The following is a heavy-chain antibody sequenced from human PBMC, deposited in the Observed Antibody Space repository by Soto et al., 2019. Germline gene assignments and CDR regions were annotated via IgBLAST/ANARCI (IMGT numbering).Heavy chain of an antibody. D-gene: IGHD3-22*01. CDR1: GGSFSGYY. V-gene: IGHV4-34*01. Sequence: SETLSLTCAVYGGSFSGYYWSWIRQPPGKGLEWIGEINHSGSTNYNPSLKSRVTISVDTSKNQFSLKLSSVTAADKAVYYCARGGYYDSSGGLDAFDIWGQGTMVTVSS. CDR3: ARGGYYDSSGGLDAFDI. CDR2: INHSGST. J-gene: IGHJ3*02.